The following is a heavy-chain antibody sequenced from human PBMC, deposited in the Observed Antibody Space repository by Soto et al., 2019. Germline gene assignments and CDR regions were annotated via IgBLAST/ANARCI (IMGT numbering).Heavy chain of an antibody. CDR2: IQYNGYS. CDR1: GGSITNYY. J-gene: IGHJ6*02. V-gene: IGHV4-59*08. CDR3: ARHGFGSLHGLVDV. Sequence: QVQLQESGPGLVKPSETLSLTCTVSGGSITNYYCSWFRQPPGKGLEWIGYIQYNGYSAYNLSLKRRVTMSRDPSKTQFSLMLESVPATDTAVYYCARHGFGSLHGLVDVWGQGTTVIVSS. D-gene: IGHD3-10*01.